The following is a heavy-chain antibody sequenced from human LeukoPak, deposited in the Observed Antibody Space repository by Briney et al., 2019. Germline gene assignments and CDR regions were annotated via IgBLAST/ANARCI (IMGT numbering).Heavy chain of an antibody. CDR2: INHSGST. Sequence: SETLSLTCAVYGGSFSGYYWSWIRQPPGKGLEWIGEINHSGSTNYNPSLKSRVTISVDTSKNQFSLKLSSVTAADTAVYYCARAPYYDFWSSYPTKLRANWFDPWGQGTLVTVSS. V-gene: IGHV4-34*01. CDR3: ARAPYYDFWSSYPTKLRANWFDP. D-gene: IGHD3-3*01. J-gene: IGHJ5*02. CDR1: GGSFSGYY.